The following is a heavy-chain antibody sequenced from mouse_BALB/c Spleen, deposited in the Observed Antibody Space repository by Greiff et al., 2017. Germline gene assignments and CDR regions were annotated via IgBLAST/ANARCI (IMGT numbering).Heavy chain of an antibody. D-gene: IGHD2-14*01. CDR2: ISDGGSYT. CDR1: GFTFSDYY. Sequence: EVKLMESGGGLVKPGGSLKLSCAASGFTFSDYYMYWVRQTPEKRLEWVATISDGGSYTYYPDSVKGRFTISRDNAKNNLYLQMSSLKSEDTAMYYCARDLDRYDVGFAYWGQGTLVTVSA. CDR3: ARDLDRYDVGFAY. V-gene: IGHV5-4*02. J-gene: IGHJ3*01.